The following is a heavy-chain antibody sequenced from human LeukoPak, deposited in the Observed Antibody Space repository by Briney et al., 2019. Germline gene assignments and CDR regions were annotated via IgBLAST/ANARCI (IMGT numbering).Heavy chain of an antibody. V-gene: IGHV3-48*01. CDR2: ISSSGSAI. CDR3: ARDLDPLNY. D-gene: IGHD3/OR15-3a*01. Sequence: PGGSLRLSCAASGFTFSGYNLNWVRQAPGKGLEWVSYISSSGSAIYYADSVKGRFTISRDNAKNSLFLQMNSLRGEDTAVYYCARDLDPLNYWGQGTLVTVSS. J-gene: IGHJ4*02. CDR1: GFTFSGYN.